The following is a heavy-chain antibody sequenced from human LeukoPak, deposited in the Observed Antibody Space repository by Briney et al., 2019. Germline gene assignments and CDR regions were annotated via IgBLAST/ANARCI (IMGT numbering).Heavy chain of an antibody. CDR3: ARRFCTSTTCYVGFDP. V-gene: IGHV4-39*07. Sequence: SETLSLTCIVSGGSISRTSYFWGWIRQPPGKGLEWIGSIYDRGSTYYNPSLKTRVTISLEPSKSHFSLKLTSVTAADTAMYYCARRFCTSTTCYVGFDPWGQGILVTVSS. D-gene: IGHD2-2*01. J-gene: IGHJ5*02. CDR1: GGSISRTSYF. CDR2: IYDRGST.